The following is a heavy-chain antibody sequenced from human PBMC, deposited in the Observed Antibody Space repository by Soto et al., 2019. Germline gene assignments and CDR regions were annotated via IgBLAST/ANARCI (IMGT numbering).Heavy chain of an antibody. D-gene: IGHD3-22*01. CDR3: ARDSGDDSSGYYNFDY. CDR2: ISTFNGNT. J-gene: IGHJ4*02. CDR1: GYTFTSYG. Sequence: ASVKVSCKASGYTFTSYGISWVRQAPGQGLEWVGWISTFNGNTNYAQKLQGRVTMTTDTSTSTAYMELRSLRSDDTAVYYCARDSGDDSSGYYNFDYWGQGTLVTSPQ. V-gene: IGHV1-18*01.